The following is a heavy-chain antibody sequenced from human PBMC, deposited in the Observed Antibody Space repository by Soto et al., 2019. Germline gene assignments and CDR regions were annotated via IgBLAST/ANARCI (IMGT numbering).Heavy chain of an antibody. CDR3: ARDLRYCSGGTCYLYYYGMDV. CDR2: INSDGSST. D-gene: IGHD2-15*01. CDR1: GFTFSNFW. V-gene: IGHV3-74*01. J-gene: IGHJ6*02. Sequence: EVQLVESGGGLIQPGTSLRLSCAASGFTFSNFWMHWVRQAPGKGLVWVARINSDGSSTSYADSVKGRFTISRDNDKNSLYVQINILRAEDTAVYFCARDLRYCSGGTCYLYYYGMDVWCPGTTVTVSS.